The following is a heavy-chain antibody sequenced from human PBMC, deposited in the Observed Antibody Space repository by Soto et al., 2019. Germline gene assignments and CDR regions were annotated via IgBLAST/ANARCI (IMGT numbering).Heavy chain of an antibody. V-gene: IGHV3-23*01. CDR3: AKDLGYCSGGNCYLPPFDY. CDR2: FSGRGGTT. D-gene: IGHD2-15*01. Sequence: GGSLRLSCAASGFTFSSYAMSWFRQAPGKGLEWVSGFSGRGGTTYYADSVKGRFTISRDNSKNTLYLQLNSLSAEDTVVYYCAKDLGYCSGGNCYLPPFDYWGQGTLVTVSS. J-gene: IGHJ4*02. CDR1: GFTFSSYA.